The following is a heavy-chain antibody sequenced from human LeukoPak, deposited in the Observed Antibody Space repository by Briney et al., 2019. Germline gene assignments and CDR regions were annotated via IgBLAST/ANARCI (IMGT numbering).Heavy chain of an antibody. CDR2: INTTGGTT. Sequence: PGGSLSLSCAASGLTSSSYGMSWVRQAPGRGLEWVSAINTTGGTTYYAASVRGRFTISRDNSRNTLYLQMNSVRAEDTAIYYCAKNGDRGAYCSGGTCYPYYYYYMDVWGKGTTVTIS. J-gene: IGHJ6*03. V-gene: IGHV3-23*01. D-gene: IGHD2-15*01. CDR3: AKNGDRGAYCSGGTCYPYYYYYMDV. CDR1: GLTSSSYG.